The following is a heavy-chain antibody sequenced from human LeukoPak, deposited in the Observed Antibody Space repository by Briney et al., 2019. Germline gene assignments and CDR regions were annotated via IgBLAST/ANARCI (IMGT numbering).Heavy chain of an antibody. CDR1: GFTFSSYG. J-gene: IGHJ6*03. D-gene: IGHD2-2*01. V-gene: IGHV3-30*18. Sequence: GGSLRLSCAASGFTFSSYGMHWVRQAPGKGLEWVAVISYDGSNKYYADSVKGRFTISRDNSKNTLYLQMNSLRAEDTAVYYCAKDADCSSTSCSITGTTFGYYYYMDVWGKGTTVTVSS. CDR2: ISYDGSNK. CDR3: AKDADCSSTSCSITGTTFGYYYYMDV.